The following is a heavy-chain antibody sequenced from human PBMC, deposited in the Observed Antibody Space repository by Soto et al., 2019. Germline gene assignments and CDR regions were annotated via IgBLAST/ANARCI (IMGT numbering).Heavy chain of an antibody. CDR2: ISGSGNRT. D-gene: IGHD3-16*01. Sequence: EVQLLESGGSLVQPGGSLRLSCAASGFTFSTYAMSWVRQAPGKGLEWVSSISGSGNRTDHADSVKGRFTISRDNSKDTLYLQINSLRAEYTAVYYCAKGLRLHFDYWGQGSLVTVSS. CDR3: AKGLRLHFDY. V-gene: IGHV3-23*01. J-gene: IGHJ4*02. CDR1: GFTFSTYA.